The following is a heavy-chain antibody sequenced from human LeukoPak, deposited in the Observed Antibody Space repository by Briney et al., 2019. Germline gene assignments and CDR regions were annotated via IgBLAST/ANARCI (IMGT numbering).Heavy chain of an antibody. J-gene: IGHJ4*02. Sequence: ASVKVSCKASGYTFTGYYMHWVRQAPGQGLEWMGWINPNSGGTNYAQKFQGRVTMTRDTSISTAYMELSRLRSEDTAVYYCARATCCGDHFDYWGQGTLVTVSS. CDR1: GYTFTGYY. CDR3: ARATCCGDHFDY. CDR2: INPNSGGT. D-gene: IGHD4-17*01. V-gene: IGHV1-2*02.